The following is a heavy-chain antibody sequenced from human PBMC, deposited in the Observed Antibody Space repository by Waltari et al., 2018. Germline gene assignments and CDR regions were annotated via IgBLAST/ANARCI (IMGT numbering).Heavy chain of an antibody. CDR2: VHRSGRT. Sequence: QLQLQESGPKLVKPSGPLSLSCVVSGESMSSNYWWSWVRQSPQKGLEWIGQVHRSGRTNYNPSFASRVTISLDTSNNHFSLKMTSATAADTAVYYCARDRARGLYLDTWGPGTLVAVS. D-gene: IGHD2-15*01. CDR1: GESMSSNYW. V-gene: IGHV4-4*02. CDR3: ARDRARGLYLDT. J-gene: IGHJ5*02.